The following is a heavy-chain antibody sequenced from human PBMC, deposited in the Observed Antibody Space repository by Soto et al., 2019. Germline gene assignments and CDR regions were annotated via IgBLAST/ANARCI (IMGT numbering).Heavy chain of an antibody. J-gene: IGHJ5*02. CDR2: ISAYNGNT. V-gene: IGHV1-18*04. D-gene: IGHD6-13*01. Sequence: GASVKVSCKASGYTFTSYGISWVRQAPGQGLEWMGWISAYNGNTNYAQKLQGRVTMTTDTSTSTAYMELRSLRSDDTAVYYCARDRPLFLWYGSPGNWFDPWGQGTLVTVSS. CDR1: GYTFTSYG. CDR3: ARDRPLFLWYGSPGNWFDP.